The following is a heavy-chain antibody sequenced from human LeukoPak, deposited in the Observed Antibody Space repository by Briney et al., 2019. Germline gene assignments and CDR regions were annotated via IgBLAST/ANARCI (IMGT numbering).Heavy chain of an antibody. CDR2: ISGDSTYI. CDR3: ARASGIAAAGTTVVLGMDV. Sequence: PGGSLRLSCASSGFTFSDYSMNWFRQAPGKGLEWVSSISGDSTYIYYADSVKGRFTISRDNAKNSLYLQMNSLRAEDTAVYYCARASGIAAAGTTVVLGMDVWGQGTTVTVSS. D-gene: IGHD6-13*01. V-gene: IGHV3-21*01. J-gene: IGHJ6*02. CDR1: GFTFSDYS.